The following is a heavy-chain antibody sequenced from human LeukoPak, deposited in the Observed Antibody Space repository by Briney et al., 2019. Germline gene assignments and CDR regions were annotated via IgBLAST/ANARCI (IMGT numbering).Heavy chain of an antibody. D-gene: IGHD3-10*01. Sequence: SETLSLTCTVSGGSISSSSYYWGWIRQPPGRGLEWIGYIYYSGSTTYNRSLKSRVTISLDTSNKQFSLRLSSVTAADTAVYYCAGDYGSGSYRFDFWGQGTLVTVSS. J-gene: IGHJ4*02. CDR2: IYYSGST. CDR3: AGDYGSGSYRFDF. V-gene: IGHV4-61*05. CDR1: GGSISSSSYY.